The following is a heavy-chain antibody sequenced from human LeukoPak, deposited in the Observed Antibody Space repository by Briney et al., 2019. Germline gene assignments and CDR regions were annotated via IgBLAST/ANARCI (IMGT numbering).Heavy chain of an antibody. J-gene: IGHJ5*02. CDR3: ARERPTLLTRIRGIATAPDH. CDR2: VKPDTGAT. Sequence: APVKLSCKTSGYVFTAYYIHWVRQAPGQGLEWLGFVKPDTGATNSAQQLQGRVSMTSDASVTTAYMELSGLTSDDTALYFCARERPTLLTRIRGIATAPDHWGQGTLVTVSS. CDR1: GYVFTAYY. V-gene: IGHV1-2*02. D-gene: IGHD3-10*01.